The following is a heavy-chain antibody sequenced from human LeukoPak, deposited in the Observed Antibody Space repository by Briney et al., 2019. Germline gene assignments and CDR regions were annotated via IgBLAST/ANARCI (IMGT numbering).Heavy chain of an antibody. CDR1: GFTFSSYP. CDR3: ARGDNYDILTGYYGDAFDI. Sequence: PGGSLRLSCAASGFTFSSYPMHWVRQAPGKGLEYVSAISSNGGSTYYANSVKGRFTISRDNSKDTLYLQMGSLRAEDMAVYYCARGDNYDILTGYYGDAFDIWAKGQWSPSLQ. J-gene: IGHJ3*02. CDR2: ISSNGGST. V-gene: IGHV3-64*01. D-gene: IGHD3-9*01.